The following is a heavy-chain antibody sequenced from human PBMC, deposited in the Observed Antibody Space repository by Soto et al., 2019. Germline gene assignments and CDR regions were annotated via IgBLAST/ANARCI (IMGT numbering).Heavy chain of an antibody. CDR3: ARDKGGDYGMEV. Sequence: VGSLRLSCASSVFTFSDYYMSCIRQSPGKGLEWVSYISSSGSTIYYADSVKGRFTISRDNAKNSLYLQMNSLRAEDTAVYYCARDKGGDYGMEVWGQGTTVTVSS. V-gene: IGHV3-11*01. D-gene: IGHD1-26*01. J-gene: IGHJ6*01. CDR1: VFTFSDYY. CDR2: ISSSGSTI.